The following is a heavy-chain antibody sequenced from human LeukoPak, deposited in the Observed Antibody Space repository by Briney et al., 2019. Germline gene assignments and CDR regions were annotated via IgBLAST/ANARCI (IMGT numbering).Heavy chain of an antibody. CDR2: ISGSGGST. CDR3: AKVLYRDYGDLDY. D-gene: IGHD4-17*01. Sequence: GGSLRLSCAASGFTFSSYAMSWVRQAPGKGLEWVSAISGSGGSTYYADSVKGRFTISRDNSKNTLYLQMNGLRAEDTAGYYCAKVLYRDYGDLDYGGQGTLVTVSS. J-gene: IGHJ4*02. V-gene: IGHV3-23*01. CDR1: GFTFSSYA.